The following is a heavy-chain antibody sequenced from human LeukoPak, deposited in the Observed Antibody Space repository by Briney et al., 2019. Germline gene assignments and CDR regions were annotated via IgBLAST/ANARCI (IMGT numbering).Heavy chain of an antibody. J-gene: IGHJ6*03. CDR2: INPNSGGT. CDR3: ARDLVEMAREDYYYYYMDV. CDR1: GYTFTGYY. V-gene: IGHV1-2*02. D-gene: IGHD5-24*01. Sequence: GASVKVSCKASGYTFTGYYMHWVRQAPGQGLEWMGWINPNSGGTNYAQKFQGRVTMTRDTSISTAYMELSRLRSDDTAVYYCARDLVEMAREDYYYYYMDVWGKGTTVTVSS.